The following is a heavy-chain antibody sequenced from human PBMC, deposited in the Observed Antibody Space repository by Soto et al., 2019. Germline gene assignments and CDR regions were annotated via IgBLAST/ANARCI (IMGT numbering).Heavy chain of an antibody. CDR3: ARDKITGLFDY. Sequence: LSLTCTVSGGSISSSRCHWGWIRQPPGKGLEWIASIKYSGTTFYNPSLKSRVTLSVDTSKNQFSLKLTSVTAADTAVYYCARDKITGLFDYWGQGTLVTVSS. CDR1: GGSISSSRCH. CDR2: IKYSGTT. J-gene: IGHJ4*02. V-gene: IGHV4-39*02. D-gene: IGHD2-8*02.